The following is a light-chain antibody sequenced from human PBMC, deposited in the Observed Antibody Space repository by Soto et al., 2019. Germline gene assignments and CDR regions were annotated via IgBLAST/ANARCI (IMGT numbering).Light chain of an antibody. J-gene: IGKJ3*01. CDR3: QQYSSSPPEFT. Sequence: EIVLTQSPGTLSLSPGERATLSSRASQRVSSSYLAWYQQRPGQAPRLLIFGASYRATGIPDRFSGSGSGTDFTLTISRLEPEDFAVYYCQQYSSSPPEFTFGPGTKVD. CDR2: GAS. CDR1: QRVSSSY. V-gene: IGKV3-20*01.